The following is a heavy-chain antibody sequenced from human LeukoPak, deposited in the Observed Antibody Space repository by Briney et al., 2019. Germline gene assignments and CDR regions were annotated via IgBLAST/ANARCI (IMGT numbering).Heavy chain of an antibody. Sequence: GGSLRLSCAASGFTFSNYWMHWFRQAPGKGLVWVSRIKTDGSETGYADSVKGRFTISRDNAKNTLYLQMNSLRAEDTAVYYCSKPLADNGDHWGQGTLVTVSP. CDR2: IKTDGSET. CDR1: GFTFSNYW. D-gene: IGHD1-14*01. J-gene: IGHJ4*02. CDR3: SKPLADNGDH. V-gene: IGHV3-74*01.